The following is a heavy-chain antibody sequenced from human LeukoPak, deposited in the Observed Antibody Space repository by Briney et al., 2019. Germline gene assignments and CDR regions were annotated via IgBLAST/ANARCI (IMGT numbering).Heavy chain of an antibody. CDR1: GFTFSSYA. CDR2: MSGSGDSP. Sequence: GGSLRLSCAASGFTFSSYAMNWVRQAPGKGLEWVSGMSGSGDSPLYSDSVKGRFTISRDNSRSALYLQMNTLRVEDTAIYYCGRDWKLDYWGQGTLVTVSS. J-gene: IGHJ4*02. D-gene: IGHD1-1*01. V-gene: IGHV3-23*01. CDR3: GRDWKLDY.